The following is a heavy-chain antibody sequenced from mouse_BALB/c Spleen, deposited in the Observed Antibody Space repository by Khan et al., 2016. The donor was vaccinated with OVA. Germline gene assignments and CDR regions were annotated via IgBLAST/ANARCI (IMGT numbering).Heavy chain of an antibody. CDR3: ALYYYGGTYGFAY. CDR1: GYTFTDYS. CDR2: INTKTAEP. Sequence: QIQLVQSGPELKKPGETVKLSCKASGYTFTDYSMPWLKQAPGKGLKWLAWINTKTAEPTYADDFTGRFAFFLETSANTAYLQIDNLKNDDTATYFCALYYYGGTYGFAYWGQGTLVTVS. J-gene: IGHJ3*01. D-gene: IGHD1-1*01. V-gene: IGHV9-2-1*01.